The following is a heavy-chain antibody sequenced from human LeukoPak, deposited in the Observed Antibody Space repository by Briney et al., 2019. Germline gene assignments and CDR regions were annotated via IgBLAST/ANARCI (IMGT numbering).Heavy chain of an antibody. J-gene: IGHJ4*02. CDR1: GGTFSSYA. CDR3: AREGSYYDSSGYFDY. CDR2: IIPIVGTA. V-gene: IGHV1-69*05. D-gene: IGHD3-22*01. Sequence: SVKVSCKASGGTFSSYAISWVRQAPGQGLEWMGRIIPIVGTANYAQKFQGRVTITTDESTSTAYMELSSLRSEDTAVYYCAREGSYYDSSGYFDYWGQGTLVTVSS.